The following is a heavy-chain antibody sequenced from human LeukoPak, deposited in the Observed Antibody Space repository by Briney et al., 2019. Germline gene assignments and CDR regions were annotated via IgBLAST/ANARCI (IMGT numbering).Heavy chain of an antibody. Sequence: GGSLRLSRAASGITVSSNNMHWVRQAPGGGLEWVSYISAGSRTIYSADSVKGRFIISRDNAKNTLYLQMNSLRVEDTAVYFCARDLGLRRMIWGRGTLVAVSS. CDR1: GITVSSNN. CDR3: ARDLGLRRMI. CDR2: ISAGSRTI. J-gene: IGHJ2*01. V-gene: IGHV3-48*04. D-gene: IGHD4-17*01.